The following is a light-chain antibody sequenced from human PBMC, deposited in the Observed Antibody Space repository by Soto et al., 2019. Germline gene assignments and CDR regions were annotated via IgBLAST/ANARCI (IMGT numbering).Light chain of an antibody. CDR3: CSFAGGGATWV. CDR1: NSDVGSYKF. V-gene: IGLV2-23*01. CDR2: EAT. Sequence: QSALTQPASVSGSPGQSITISCTGTNSDVGSYKFVSWYQQHPGKVPKLIIYEATKRPSGLSNRFSGSKSGNTASLTISGLQAEDEADYYYCSFAGGGATWVFGGGTKVTVL. J-gene: IGLJ3*02.